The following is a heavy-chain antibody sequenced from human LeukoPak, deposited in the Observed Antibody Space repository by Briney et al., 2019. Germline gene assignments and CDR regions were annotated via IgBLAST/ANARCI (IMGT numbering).Heavy chain of an antibody. J-gene: IGHJ4*02. CDR1: GFTFSSYS. Sequence: GGSLRLSCAASGFTFSSYSMSWVRQAPGKGLEWVSAISGSGGSTYYADSVKGRFTVSRDNSKNTLYLQMNSLRAEDTAVYYCAKDRRATQPQTPDYWGQGTLVTVSS. CDR3: AKDRRATQPQTPDY. V-gene: IGHV3-23*01. D-gene: IGHD1-26*01. CDR2: ISGSGGST.